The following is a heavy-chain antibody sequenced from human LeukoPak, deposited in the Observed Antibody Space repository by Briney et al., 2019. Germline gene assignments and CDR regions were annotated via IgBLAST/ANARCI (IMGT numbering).Heavy chain of an antibody. J-gene: IGHJ3*02. CDR2: INPSGGST. Sequence: ASVKVSCKASGYTFTSYYMHWVRQAPGQGLEWMGIINPSGGSTSYAQKFQGRVTMTRDTSTSTVYMELSSLRSEDTAVYYCARDLTTYYYNRRDTFDIWGQGTMVTVSS. V-gene: IGHV1-46*01. D-gene: IGHD3-22*01. CDR1: GYTFTSYY. CDR3: ARDLTTYYYNRRDTFDI.